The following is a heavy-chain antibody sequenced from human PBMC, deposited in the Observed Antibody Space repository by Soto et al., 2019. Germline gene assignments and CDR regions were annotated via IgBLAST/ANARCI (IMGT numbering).Heavy chain of an antibody. D-gene: IGHD2-8*02. V-gene: IGHV4-34*01. CDR1: GGSFSGYY. CDR3: ARDKITGLFDY. CDR2: INHSGST. Sequence: SETLSLTCGVYGGSFSGYYWTWIRQPPGTGLEWIGEINHSGSTNYNQSLKSRVTISVETSKNQFSLKLTSVTAADTAVYYCARDKITGLFDYWGQGTLVTVSS. J-gene: IGHJ4*02.